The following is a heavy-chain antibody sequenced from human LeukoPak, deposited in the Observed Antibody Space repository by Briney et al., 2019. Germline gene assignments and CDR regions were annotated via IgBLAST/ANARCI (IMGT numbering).Heavy chain of an antibody. CDR2: ISGSGGST. Sequence: GGSLRLSCAASGFTFSSYAMSWVRQAPGKGLEWVSAISGSGGSTYYADSVKGRFTISRDNSKNTLYLQMNSLRAEDTAVYYCARDRGMVRGVIMTYYFDSWGQGTLVTVSS. J-gene: IGHJ4*02. CDR1: GFTFSSYA. CDR3: ARDRGMVRGVIMTYYFDS. D-gene: IGHD3-10*01. V-gene: IGHV3-23*01.